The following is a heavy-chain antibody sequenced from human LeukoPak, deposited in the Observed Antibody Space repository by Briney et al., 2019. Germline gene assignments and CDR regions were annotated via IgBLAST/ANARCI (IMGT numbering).Heavy chain of an antibody. CDR2: IKRDGSDR. Sequence: PGGSLRLSCAASGFSFSGHWMSWVRQAPGKGLEWVANIKRDGSDRYYGDSVKGRFTISRDNAKDSLYLQMNSLRAEDTAVYYCANPKLRFLEWLLLDWGQGTLVTVSS. J-gene: IGHJ4*02. CDR3: ANPKLRFLEWLLLD. D-gene: IGHD3-3*01. V-gene: IGHV3-7*01. CDR1: GFSFSGHW.